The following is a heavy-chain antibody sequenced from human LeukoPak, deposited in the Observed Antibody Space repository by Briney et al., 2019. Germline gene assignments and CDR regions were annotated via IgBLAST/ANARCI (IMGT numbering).Heavy chain of an antibody. V-gene: IGHV4-34*01. Sequence: PSETLSLTCAVYGGSFSGYYWGWIRQPPGKGLEWIGTIYYSGSTYYNPSLKSRVTISVDTSKNQFSLKLTSVTAADTAVYYCARPVTSRLGWFDPWGQGTLVTVSS. J-gene: IGHJ5*02. D-gene: IGHD1-1*01. CDR2: IYYSGST. CDR3: ARPVTSRLGWFDP. CDR1: GGSFSGYY.